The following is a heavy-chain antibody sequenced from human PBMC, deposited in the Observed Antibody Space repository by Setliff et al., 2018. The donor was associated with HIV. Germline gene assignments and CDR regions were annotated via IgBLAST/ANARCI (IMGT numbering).Heavy chain of an antibody. CDR3: ARGVRGVIIDWYYFDY. CDR1: GGSISSYY. D-gene: IGHD3-10*01. J-gene: IGHJ4*02. Sequence: PSETLSLTCTVSGGSISSYYWSRIRQPPGKGLEWIGYIYYSGSTNYNPSLKSRVTISVDTSKNQFSLKLSSVTAADTAVYYCARGVRGVIIDWYYFDYWGQGTLVTVSS. CDR2: IYYSGST. V-gene: IGHV4-59*01.